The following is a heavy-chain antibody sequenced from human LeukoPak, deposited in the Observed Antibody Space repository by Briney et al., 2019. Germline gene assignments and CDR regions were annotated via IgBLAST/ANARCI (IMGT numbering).Heavy chain of an antibody. D-gene: IGHD3-10*01. CDR3: ARAFGSGSQVINYFDF. CDR1: GFTFITYW. V-gene: IGHV3-74*01. J-gene: IGHJ4*02. CDR2: INSDGSTT. Sequence: GGSLRLSCAASGFTFITYWMHWVRQAQGKGLVWVLSINSDGSTTTYADSVKGRFTISRDNAKNMVYLQMNSLRAEDTAVYYCARAFGSGSQVINYFDFWGQGTLVTVSS.